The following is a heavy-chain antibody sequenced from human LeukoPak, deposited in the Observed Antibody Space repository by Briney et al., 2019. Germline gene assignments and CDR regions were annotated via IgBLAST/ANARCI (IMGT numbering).Heavy chain of an antibody. CDR2: ISGSGDST. D-gene: IGHD3-10*01. J-gene: IGHJ4*02. Sequence: PGGSLRLSCAASGFTFSTYAMNWVRQAPGKGLEWVSGISGSGDSTYSVGSVKGQFTISRDNSKNMLYLQMNSLRADDTAVYYCARDRRGEYYFDYWGQRTLVTVSS. V-gene: IGHV3-23*01. CDR3: ARDRRGEYYFDY. CDR1: GFTFSTYA.